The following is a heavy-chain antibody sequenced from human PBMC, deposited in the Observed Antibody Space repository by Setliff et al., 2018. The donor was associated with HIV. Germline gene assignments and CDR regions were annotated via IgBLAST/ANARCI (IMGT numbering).Heavy chain of an antibody. CDR1: GHTFTNYD. D-gene: IGHD3-10*01. CDR2: MNPNSGVS. CDR3: ARGKGVGGVIITGGLDV. Sequence: SVKVSCKPSGHTFTNYDIHWMRRATGQGLEWMGRMNPNSGVSGYALKFHDRVTMTRDTSITTAYMELSSLTSEDTAVYYCARGKGVGGVIITGGLDVWGQGTTVTVSS. V-gene: IGHV1-8*01. J-gene: IGHJ6*02.